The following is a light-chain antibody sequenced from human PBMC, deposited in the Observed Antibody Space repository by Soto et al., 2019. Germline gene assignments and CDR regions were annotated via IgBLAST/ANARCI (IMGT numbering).Light chain of an antibody. V-gene: IGKV1-27*01. CDR3: QRYNSVPVT. CDR2: SAS. J-gene: IGKJ5*01. CDR1: QDIGIY. Sequence: IQMTQSPSSLSASVGDRVTITCRASQDIGIYLAWYQQRPGTVPKLLIYSASTLQSGFPSRFSGSGSGTDFTLTISSLQPEDVAPYYCQRYNSVPVTFGQGTRLEIK.